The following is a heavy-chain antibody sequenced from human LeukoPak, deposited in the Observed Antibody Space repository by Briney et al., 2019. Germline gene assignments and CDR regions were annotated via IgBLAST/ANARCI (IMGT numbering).Heavy chain of an antibody. Sequence: GGSLRLSCAASGFTFSSYWMNWVRQAPGKGLEWVANIKQDGSEKYYVDSVKGRFTISRDNAKNSLYLQMNSLRAEDTAVYYCARVRKDCSGGSCYSFDFDYWGQGTLVTVSS. CDR2: IKQDGSEK. V-gene: IGHV3-7*01. J-gene: IGHJ4*02. CDR3: ARVRKDCSGGSCYSFDFDY. D-gene: IGHD2-15*01. CDR1: GFTFSSYW.